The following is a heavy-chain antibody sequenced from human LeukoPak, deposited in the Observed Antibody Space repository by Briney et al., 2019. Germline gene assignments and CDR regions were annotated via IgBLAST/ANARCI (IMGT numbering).Heavy chain of an antibody. CDR3: ASLAAAGNDY. V-gene: IGHV3-48*03. CDR2: ISSSGSTI. D-gene: IGHD6-13*01. CDR1: GFTFSSYE. Sequence: GGSLRLSCGASGFTFSSYEMNWVRQAPGKGLEWVSYISSSGSTIYYADSVKGRFTISRDNAKNSLYLQMNSLRAEDTAVYYCASLAAAGNDYWGQGTLVTVSS. J-gene: IGHJ4*02.